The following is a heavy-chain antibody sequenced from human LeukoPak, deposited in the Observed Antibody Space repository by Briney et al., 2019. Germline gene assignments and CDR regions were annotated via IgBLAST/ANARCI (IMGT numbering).Heavy chain of an antibody. J-gene: IGHJ4*02. D-gene: IGHD5-18*01. CDR3: AKAPANYVDTAMGTFDY. CDR1: GFTFSSYA. CDR2: ISSSGIST. V-gene: IGHV3-23*01. Sequence: PGGSLRLSCAASGFTFSSYAMNWVRQAPGKGLEWVSAISSSGISTYYADSVKGRFTISRDNSENTLYLQMNSLRAEDTAVYYCAKAPANYVDTAMGTFDYWGQGTLVTVSS.